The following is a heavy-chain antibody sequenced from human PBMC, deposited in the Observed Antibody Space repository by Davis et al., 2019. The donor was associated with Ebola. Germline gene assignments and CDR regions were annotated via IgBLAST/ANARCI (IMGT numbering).Heavy chain of an antibody. J-gene: IGHJ5*02. CDR2: IYYSGST. CDR3: AREGSRRYNWFDP. CDR1: GGSISSYY. Sequence: PSETLSLTCTVPGGSISSYYWSWIRQPPGKGLEWIGYIYYSGSTNYNPSLKSRVTISVDTSKNQFSLKLSSVTAADTAVYDCAREGSRRYNWFDPWGQGTLVTVSS. V-gene: IGHV4-59*01.